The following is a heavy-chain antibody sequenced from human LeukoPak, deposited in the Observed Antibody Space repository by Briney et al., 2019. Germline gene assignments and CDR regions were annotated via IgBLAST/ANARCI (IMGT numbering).Heavy chain of an antibody. J-gene: IGHJ5*02. Sequence: GRSLRLSCAASGFTFSSYGMHWVRQAPGKGLEWVAVISYDGSNKYYADSVKGRFTISRDNSKNTLYLQMNSLRAEDTAVYYCARLGRRGNWFDPWGQGTLVTVSS. CDR3: ARLGRRGNWFDP. CDR2: ISYDGSNK. CDR1: GFTFSSYG. V-gene: IGHV3-30*03. D-gene: IGHD1-26*01.